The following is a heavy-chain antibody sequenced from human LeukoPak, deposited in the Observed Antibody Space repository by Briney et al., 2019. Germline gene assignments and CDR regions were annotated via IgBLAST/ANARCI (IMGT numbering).Heavy chain of an antibody. V-gene: IGHV3-30*18. Sequence: PGGSLRLSCAAYGFTFSNYGIYWVRQAPGKGLEWVAVISYDERTAYYADSMKGRFAISRDNSKNMLYLQMNSLRAEDTAVYYCAKEGGRGHQYFDYWGQGTLVTVSS. D-gene: IGHD2-15*01. CDR1: GFTFSNYG. CDR2: ISYDERTA. J-gene: IGHJ4*02. CDR3: AKEGGRGHQYFDY.